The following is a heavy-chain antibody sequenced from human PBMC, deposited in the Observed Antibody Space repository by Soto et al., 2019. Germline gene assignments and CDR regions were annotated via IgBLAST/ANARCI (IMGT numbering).Heavy chain of an antibody. V-gene: IGHV3-33*01. CDR3: AREIVYCSGGSCYSGDAFDI. CDR2: IWYDGSNK. CDR1: GFTFSSYG. Sequence: GGSLRLSCAASGFTFSSYGMHWVRQAPGKGLEWVAVIWYDGSNKYYADSVKGRFTISRDNSKNTLYLQMNSLRAEDTAVYYCAREIVYCSGGSCYSGDAFDIWGQGTMVTVSS. J-gene: IGHJ3*02. D-gene: IGHD2-15*01.